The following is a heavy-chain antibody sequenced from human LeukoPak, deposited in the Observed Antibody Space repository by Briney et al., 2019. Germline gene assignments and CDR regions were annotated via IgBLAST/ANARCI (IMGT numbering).Heavy chain of an antibody. J-gene: IGHJ4*02. V-gene: IGHV1-46*01. D-gene: IGHD1-26*01. CDR2: INPSGGST. CDR3: AREESIGSYQFLHDY. Sequence: ASVKVPCKASGYTFTSYYMHWVRQAPGQGLEWMGIINPSGGSTSYAQKFQGRVTMTRDMSTSTAYMELRSLTSDDTAVYYCAREESIGSYQFLHDYWGQGTLVTVSS. CDR1: GYTFTSYY.